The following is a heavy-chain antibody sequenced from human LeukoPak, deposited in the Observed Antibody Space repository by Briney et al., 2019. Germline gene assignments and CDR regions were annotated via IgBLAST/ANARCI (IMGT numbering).Heavy chain of an antibody. Sequence: GASVKVSCKASGYTFTSYFLHWVRQAPGQGLEWMAMINPSGGSTRYPQKFQGRVTVTRDTSTSTVYMELSSLRREDTAVYFCARASLYDNFDHWGQGTLVTVSS. CDR2: INPSGGST. J-gene: IGHJ4*02. CDR3: ARASLYDNFDH. CDR1: GYTFTSYF. D-gene: IGHD3-9*01. V-gene: IGHV1-46*01.